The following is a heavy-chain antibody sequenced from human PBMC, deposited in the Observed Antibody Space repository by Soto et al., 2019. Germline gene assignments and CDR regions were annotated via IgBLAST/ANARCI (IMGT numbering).Heavy chain of an antibody. Sequence: PGESLKISCTGSGYNFAGYWIAWVRQMPGKGLELMGIIHPSDSDTRYRPSFQGQVTISADKSISSAYLQWSSLRASDTAMYYCARGGVSTRTFDYWGQGTPVTVSS. D-gene: IGHD3-3*01. CDR3: ARGGVSTRTFDY. CDR2: IHPSDSDT. CDR1: GYNFAGYW. J-gene: IGHJ4*02. V-gene: IGHV5-51*01.